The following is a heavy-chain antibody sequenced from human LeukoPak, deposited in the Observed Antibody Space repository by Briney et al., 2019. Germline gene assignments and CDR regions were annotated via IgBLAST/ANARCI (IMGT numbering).Heavy chain of an antibody. D-gene: IGHD2-2*01. J-gene: IGHJ3*01. Sequence: SVKVSCKASGGTFSHYAVSWVRQVPGQGLEWIGRIIPMLGIGADAQRFRGRVTITADKSTGTAYMKLSSLRSEDTAVYYCTRSDSTDTFDAFDVWGQGTMVTVSS. CDR3: TRSDSTDTFDAFDV. CDR2: IIPMLGIG. V-gene: IGHV1-69*04. CDR1: GGTFSHYA.